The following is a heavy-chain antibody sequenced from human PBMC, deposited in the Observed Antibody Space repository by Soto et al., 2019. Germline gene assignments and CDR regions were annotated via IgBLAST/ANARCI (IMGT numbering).Heavy chain of an antibody. Sequence: PSETLSLTSSVPGGAIGSYYWSWVRQPAGKGLEWIGRVFSSGSTNYNASLKSRVSMSIDTSKDEVSLTLRSVTAADTAVYYCVRGGGYDSFDFWGQGIQVTVSS. V-gene: IGHV4-4*07. D-gene: IGHD2-15*01. CDR3: VRGGGYDSFDF. CDR2: VFSSGST. J-gene: IGHJ4*02. CDR1: GGAIGSYY.